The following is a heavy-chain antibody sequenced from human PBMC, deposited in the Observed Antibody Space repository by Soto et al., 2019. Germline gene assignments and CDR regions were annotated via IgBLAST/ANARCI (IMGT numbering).Heavy chain of an antibody. D-gene: IGHD1-26*01. CDR1: SGSINSYY. CDR2: IYYTGST. J-gene: IGHJ5*02. V-gene: IGHV4-59*01. Sequence: SETLSLTCTVSSGSINSYYWSWLRQPPGKGLEWIGYIYYTGSTKYNPSLKSRATISVDRTKNQFSLKVDSVTAADTAVYYCARVLTGYSAWFDPWGQGTLVTVSS. CDR3: ARVLTGYSAWFDP.